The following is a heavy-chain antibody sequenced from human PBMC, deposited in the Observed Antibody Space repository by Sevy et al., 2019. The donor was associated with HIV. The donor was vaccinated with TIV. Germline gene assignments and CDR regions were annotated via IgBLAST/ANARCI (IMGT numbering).Heavy chain of an antibody. J-gene: IGHJ4*02. CDR1: GYTFTGQY. D-gene: IGHD3-16*02. Sequence: ASVKVSCKASGYTFTGQYIHWVRQAPGQGLEWMGWINPNSGNTNYAQEFQGRVTMTRDTSISTASRELSGRKSDDTAVYYCSEDLRFGDYSYGCFDYWGQGTLVTVS. CDR2: INPNSGNT. V-gene: IGHV1-2*02. CDR3: SEDLRFGDYSYGCFDY.